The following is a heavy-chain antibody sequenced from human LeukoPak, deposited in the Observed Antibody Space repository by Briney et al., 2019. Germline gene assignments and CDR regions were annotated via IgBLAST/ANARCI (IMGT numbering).Heavy chain of an antibody. CDR1: GFTFSSYA. CDR3: ARCLGIYYGMDV. J-gene: IGHJ6*02. Sequence: PGRSLRLSCAASGFTFSSYAMHWVRQAPGKGLEWVAVISYDGSNKYYADSVKGRFTISRDNSKNTLYLQMNSLRAEDTAVYYCARCLGIYYGMDVWGQGTTVTVSS. D-gene: IGHD6-13*01. CDR2: ISYDGSNK. V-gene: IGHV3-30-3*01.